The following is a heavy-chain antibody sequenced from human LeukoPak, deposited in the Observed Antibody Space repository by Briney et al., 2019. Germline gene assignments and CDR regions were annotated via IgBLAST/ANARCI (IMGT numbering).Heavy chain of an antibody. Sequence: PGGSLTLFCAPSGFTFSSYSMNWLRQATGKGLEWVSYISSSSRTKYYAVSVKGLFTIHRDNDKISVYLQINPQRPEDTSVFLCAKASDCSGVSWHYYYYYMDVWGKGATVSVCS. J-gene: IGHJ6*03. CDR3: AKASDCSGVSWHYYYYYMDV. CDR1: GFTFSSYS. CDR2: ISSSSRTK. D-gene: IGHD2-15*01. V-gene: IGHV3-48*01.